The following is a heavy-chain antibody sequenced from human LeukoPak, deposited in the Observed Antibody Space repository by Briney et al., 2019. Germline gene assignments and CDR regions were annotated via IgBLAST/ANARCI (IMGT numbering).Heavy chain of an antibody. V-gene: IGHV3-23*01. CDR3: AKLLYYYDSSQPY. Sequence: GGSLRLSCAASGFIFSRHGMNWVRQAPGKGLEWVSGISPSGDITYYADSVKGRFTISRDNSKNTLYLQMNSLRAEDTAVYYCAKLLYYYDSSQPYWGQGTLVTVSS. D-gene: IGHD3-22*01. CDR2: ISPSGDIT. CDR1: GFIFSRHG. J-gene: IGHJ4*02.